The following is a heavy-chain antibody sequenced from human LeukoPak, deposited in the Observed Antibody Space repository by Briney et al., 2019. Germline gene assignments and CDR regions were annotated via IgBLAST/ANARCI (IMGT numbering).Heavy chain of an antibody. CDR1: GESFSGFY. D-gene: IGHD3-3*01. CDR2: INHSGDN. Sequence: SETLSLTCGVYGESFSGFYWRWIRQTPGKGLQWIGEINHSGDNNYNPSLESRVTISVDTSKRQFSLRLSSVTAADTAVYYCARRDFALFGVITSFDSWGQGTRVTISS. J-gene: IGHJ4*02. CDR3: ARRDFALFGVITSFDS. V-gene: IGHV4-34*01.